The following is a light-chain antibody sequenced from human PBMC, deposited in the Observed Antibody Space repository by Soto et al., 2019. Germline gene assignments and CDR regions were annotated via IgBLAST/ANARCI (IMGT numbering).Light chain of an antibody. V-gene: IGLV1-51*01. CDR1: SSNIGNNY. CDR3: GTWDSSLSAGV. CDR2: DNN. J-gene: IGLJ2*01. Sequence: QSVLTQPASVSGSPGQKVTISCSGSSSNIGNNYVSWYQQLPGTAPKLLIYDNNKRPSGIPDRFSGSKSGRSATLGITGLQTGDEADYYCGTWDSSLSAGVFGGGTQLTVL.